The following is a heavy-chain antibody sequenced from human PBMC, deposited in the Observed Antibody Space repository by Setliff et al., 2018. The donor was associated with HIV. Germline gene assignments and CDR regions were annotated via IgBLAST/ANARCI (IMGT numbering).Heavy chain of an antibody. Sequence: SGPTLVNPTQTLTLTCTFSGFSLTTSGMRVSWIRQPPGKALEWLARIDWDDDEFYNTSLKTRLTISKDTSKNQVVLTMTNMDPVDTATYYCARMRSDASGLFDYWGQGTLGTVSS. CDR2: IDWDDDE. D-gene: IGHD5-12*01. J-gene: IGHJ4*02. CDR1: GFSLTTSGMR. V-gene: IGHV2-70*04. CDR3: ARMRSDASGLFDY.